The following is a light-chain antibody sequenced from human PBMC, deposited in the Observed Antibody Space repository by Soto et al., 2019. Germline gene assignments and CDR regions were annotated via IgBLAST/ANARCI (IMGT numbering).Light chain of an antibody. CDR1: QSVSSNY. V-gene: IGKV3-20*01. CDR2: GAS. J-gene: IGKJ1*01. Sequence: EIVLTQSPGTLSLSPGDRATLSCRASQSVSSNYLAWYQQKPGQAPRLLIYGASSRATGIPDRFSGSGSGTDFTLTVSRLEPEDFAVYYCQQYGSSPRTFGHGTKVEIK. CDR3: QQYGSSPRT.